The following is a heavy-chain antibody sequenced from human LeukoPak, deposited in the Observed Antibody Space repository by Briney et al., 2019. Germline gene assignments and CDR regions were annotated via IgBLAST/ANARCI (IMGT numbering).Heavy chain of an antibody. J-gene: IGHJ1*01. Sequence: PSETLSLTCTVSGGSISSSSYYWGWIRQPPGRGLEWIGSIYYSGGRYYNPSLKSRVTISVDTSTNHFSLKMSSVTAADTAVYYCARQLYTSGWLSYFQHWGQGTLVTVSS. CDR1: GGSISSSSYY. CDR3: ARQLYTSGWLSYFQH. D-gene: IGHD6-19*01. CDR2: IYYSGGR. V-gene: IGHV4-39*01.